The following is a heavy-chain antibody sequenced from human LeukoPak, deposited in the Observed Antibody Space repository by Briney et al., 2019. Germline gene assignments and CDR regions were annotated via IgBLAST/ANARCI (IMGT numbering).Heavy chain of an antibody. CDR3: AKARLRGYLDY. CDR1: GFTVSSNH. J-gene: IGHJ4*02. CDR2: IYSGGST. D-gene: IGHD5-12*01. Sequence: GGSLRLSCAASGFTVSSNHMSWVRQAPGKGLEWVSVIYSGGSTYYADSVKGRFTISRDNSKNTLYLQMNSLRAEDTAVYYCAKARLRGYLDYWGQGTLVTVSS. V-gene: IGHV3-66*01.